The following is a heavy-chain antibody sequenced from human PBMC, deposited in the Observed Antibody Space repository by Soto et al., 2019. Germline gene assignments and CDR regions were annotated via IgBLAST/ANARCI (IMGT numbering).Heavy chain of an antibody. Sequence: QVQLVQSGAEVKKPGASVKVSCKASGYTFTSYDINWVRQATGQGLEWMGWMNPNSGNTGYAQKFQGRVTMTRHTSRSTAYMELSSLRSEDTAVYYCARSLLWFGELTGGWGQGTLVTVSS. J-gene: IGHJ4*02. CDR2: MNPNSGNT. CDR1: GYTFTSYD. D-gene: IGHD3-10*01. V-gene: IGHV1-8*01. CDR3: ARSLLWFGELTGG.